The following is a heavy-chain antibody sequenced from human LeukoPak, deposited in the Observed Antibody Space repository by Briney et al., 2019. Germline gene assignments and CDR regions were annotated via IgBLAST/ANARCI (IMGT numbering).Heavy chain of an antibody. V-gene: IGHV3-7*01. Sequence: GGSLRLSCAASGFSFSAYWMTWVRQAPGTGLEWVVNINPAGSETYYVDPVKGRFSIPRDNAKNLVYLQMNSLRAEDTAVYHCARFGYVAAVDVWGQGTPVTVSS. J-gene: IGHJ4*02. CDR3: ARFGYVAAVDV. CDR2: INPAGSET. D-gene: IGHD2-15*01. CDR1: GFSFSAYW.